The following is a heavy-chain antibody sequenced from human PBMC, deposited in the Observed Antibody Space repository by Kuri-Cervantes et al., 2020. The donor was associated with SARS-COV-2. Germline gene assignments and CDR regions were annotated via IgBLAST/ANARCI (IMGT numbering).Heavy chain of an antibody. J-gene: IGHJ6*02. V-gene: IGHV3-30*03. CDR3: ARGAAASDYFFYGMDV. CDR1: GFTFSSFG. D-gene: IGHD6-13*01. Sequence: GGSLRLSCAASGFTFSSFGMHWVRQAPGKGLEWVTLISYDGSDKYYADSVKGRFTISRDNSKSTLFLQMNRLRAEDTAEYYCARGAAASDYFFYGMDVWGRGTTVTVSS. CDR2: ISYDGSDK.